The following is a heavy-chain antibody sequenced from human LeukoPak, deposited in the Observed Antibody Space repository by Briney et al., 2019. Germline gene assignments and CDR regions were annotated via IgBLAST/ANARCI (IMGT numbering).Heavy chain of an antibody. Sequence: GASVKVSCKASGYTFTNYAFSWVRQAPGQGLEWMGWIGAYSGDTHYAQKVQDRVTLTADTSTNTAFMELRSLTSDDTAIYYCARDGTSYYESSGYDSWGQGTLVTVTS. CDR2: IGAYSGDT. V-gene: IGHV1-18*01. CDR1: GYTFTNYA. J-gene: IGHJ4*02. CDR3: ARDGTSYYESSGYDS. D-gene: IGHD3-22*01.